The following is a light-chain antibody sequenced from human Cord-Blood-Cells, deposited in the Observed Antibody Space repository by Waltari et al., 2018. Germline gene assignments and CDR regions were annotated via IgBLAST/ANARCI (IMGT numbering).Light chain of an antibody. CDR1: QSVSSN. CDR2: CAS. Sequence: EIVLTQSPATLSVSPGERDTLSCRASQSVSSNLAWYQQKPGQAPRLLIYCASTRATGIPARFSGSGSGTEFTLTISSLQSEDFAVYYCQQYNNWPPWTFGQGTKVEIK. V-gene: IGKV3-15*01. CDR3: QQYNNWPPWT. J-gene: IGKJ1*01.